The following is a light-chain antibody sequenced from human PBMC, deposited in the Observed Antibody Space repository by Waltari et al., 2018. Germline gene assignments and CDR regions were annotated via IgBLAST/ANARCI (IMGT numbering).Light chain of an antibody. V-gene: IGLV1-40*01. CDR1: SSNLGPGYD. CDR2: RDT. Sequence: QSVLTQPPSLSGAPGQRVTISCPASSSNLGPGYDVHWSQHFPGAGPKLIIYRDTHRPSGVPDRFSGSKSGTSASLAVTGLQADDEADYYCQSYDRSLSGSVFGGGTKLTVL. CDR3: QSYDRSLSGSV. J-gene: IGLJ3*02.